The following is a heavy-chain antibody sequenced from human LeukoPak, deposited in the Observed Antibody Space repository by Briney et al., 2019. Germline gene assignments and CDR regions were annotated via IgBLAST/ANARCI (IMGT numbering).Heavy chain of an antibody. J-gene: IGHJ6*03. CDR3: AKDRCSNGVGCYYYYMDV. Sequence: GGSLRLSCAASGFTFSSYAMHWVRQAPGKGLEYVSAISSNGGSTYYANSVKGRFTISRDNSKNTLYLQMGSLRAEDTAAYYCAKDRCSNGVGCYYYYMDVWGKGTTVTISS. CDR1: GFTFSSYA. D-gene: IGHD2-8*01. V-gene: IGHV3-64*01. CDR2: ISSNGGST.